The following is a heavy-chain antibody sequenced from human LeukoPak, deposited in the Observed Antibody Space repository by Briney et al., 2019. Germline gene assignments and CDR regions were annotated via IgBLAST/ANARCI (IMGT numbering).Heavy chain of an antibody. Sequence: GGSLRLSCAASGFTFNNYNMNWVRQAPGKALEWVSSITSSGTYIFYADSVKGRFTISRDNSKNTLYLQMNSLRAEDTAVYYCARGMCSGGNCYSAPDYWGQGTLVTVSS. J-gene: IGHJ4*02. D-gene: IGHD2-15*01. CDR1: GFTFNNYN. V-gene: IGHV3-21*04. CDR2: ITSSGTYI. CDR3: ARGMCSGGNCYSAPDY.